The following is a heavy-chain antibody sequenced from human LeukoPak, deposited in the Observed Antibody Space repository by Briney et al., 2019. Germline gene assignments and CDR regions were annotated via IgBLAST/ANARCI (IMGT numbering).Heavy chain of an antibody. Sequence: GGSLRLSCAASGFSISSYEMNWVRQAPGKGLEWVSYISSSGSTIYYADSVKGRFTISRDNAKNSLYLQMNSLRAEDTAVHYCARVELAPYYYYMDVWGKGTTVTVSS. J-gene: IGHJ6*03. V-gene: IGHV3-48*03. CDR2: ISSSGSTI. CDR3: ARVELAPYYYYMDV. CDR1: GFSISSYE. D-gene: IGHD1-26*01.